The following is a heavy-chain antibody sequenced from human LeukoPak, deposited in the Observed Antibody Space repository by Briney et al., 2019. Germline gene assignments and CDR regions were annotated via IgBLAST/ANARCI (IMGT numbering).Heavy chain of an antibody. CDR3: ARFGVDYDMDV. CDR2: IHYSGRP. J-gene: IGHJ6*02. CDR1: GGFISGHY. V-gene: IGHV4-59*11. Sequence: PSETLSLTCTVSGGFISGHYWTWIRQPPGKGLEWIGQIHYSGRPDYNPSLKSRVTISVDTSKNQLSLKVTSVTGADTAVYYCARFGVDYDMDVWGQGTTVTVSS. D-gene: IGHD3-16*01.